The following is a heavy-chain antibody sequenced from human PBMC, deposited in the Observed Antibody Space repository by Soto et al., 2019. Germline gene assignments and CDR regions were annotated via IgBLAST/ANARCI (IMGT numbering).Heavy chain of an antibody. V-gene: IGHV1-69*12. CDR1: GGTFGSYA. D-gene: IGHD3-22*01. CDR3: ARPIQYYFDTSAQSAWFDP. J-gene: IGHJ5*02. Sequence: QVQLVQSGAEVKKPGSSVKVSCKTSGGTFGSYAISWVRQAPGQGLEWMGGIIPIFSTPNYAQKFQGRVTLTADESTRTAYMELSSLRSEDTAVYYCARPIQYYFDTSAQSAWFDPWGQGTLVTVSS. CDR2: IIPIFSTP.